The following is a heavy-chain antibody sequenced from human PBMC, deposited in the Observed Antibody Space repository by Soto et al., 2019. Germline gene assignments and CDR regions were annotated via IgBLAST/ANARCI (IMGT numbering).Heavy chain of an antibody. D-gene: IGHD5-18*01. CDR2: ISYSGNT. Sequence: PSETLSLTCYVSGDSITSYHWNWIRLPPGKGLEWIGYISYSGNTNYNPSIKSRLTMSVDTSKNQFSLKLSSVTAADTAVYYCARRGPQYSLDFWGLGTLVTVSS. V-gene: IGHV4-59*08. J-gene: IGHJ4*02. CDR1: GDSITSYH. CDR3: ARRGPQYSLDF.